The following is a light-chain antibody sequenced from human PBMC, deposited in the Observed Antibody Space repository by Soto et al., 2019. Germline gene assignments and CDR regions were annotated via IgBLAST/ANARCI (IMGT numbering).Light chain of an antibody. CDR3: QQRSNWLIT. CDR1: QSVSSY. Sequence: ETVLTQSPATLSLSPGERATLPCRASQSVSSYLAWYQQKPGQAPRLLIYDASNRATGIPARFSGSGSGTDFTLTISSLEPEDFAVYYCQQRSNWLITFGQGTRLEIK. V-gene: IGKV3-11*01. CDR2: DAS. J-gene: IGKJ5*01.